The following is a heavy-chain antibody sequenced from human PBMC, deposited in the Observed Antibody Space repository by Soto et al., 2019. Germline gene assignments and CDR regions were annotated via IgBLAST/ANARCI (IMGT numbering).Heavy chain of an antibody. CDR2: IYYSGST. CDR3: ARLRASAYYYYGMDV. CDR1: GGSISSYY. Sequence: SETLSLTCTVSGGSISSYYWSWIRQPPGKGLEWIGYIYYSGSTNYNPSLKSRVTISVDTSKNQFSLKLSSVTAADMAVYYCARLRASAYYYYGMDVWGQGTTVTVSS. D-gene: IGHD6-25*01. J-gene: IGHJ6*02. V-gene: IGHV4-59*08.